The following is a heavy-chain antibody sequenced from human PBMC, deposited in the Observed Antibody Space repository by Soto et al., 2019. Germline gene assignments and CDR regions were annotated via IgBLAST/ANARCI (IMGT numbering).Heavy chain of an antibody. J-gene: IGHJ5*02. Sequence: SETLSLTCAVSGGSISSSNWWSWVRQPPGKGLEWIGEIYHSGSTNYNPSLKSRVTISVDKSKNQFSLKLSSVTAADTAVYYCARGHYDQSHNWFDPWGQGTLVTVSS. CDR3: ARGHYDQSHNWFDP. CDR1: GGSISSSNW. V-gene: IGHV4-4*02. CDR2: IYHSGST. D-gene: IGHD3-3*01.